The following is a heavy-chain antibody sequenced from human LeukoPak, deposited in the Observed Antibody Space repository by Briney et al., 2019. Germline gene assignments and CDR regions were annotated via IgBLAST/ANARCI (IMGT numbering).Heavy chain of an antibody. CDR1: GFTFSSYS. Sequence: PGGSLRLSCAASGFTFSSYSMNWVRQAPGKGLEWVSSISSSSSYIYYADSVKGRFTISRDNAKNSLYLQMNSLRAEDTAVYYCARDPSYYYDSSGLLNDYWGQGTLVTVSS. CDR3: ARDPSYYYDSSGLLNDY. CDR2: ISSSSSYI. V-gene: IGHV3-21*01. D-gene: IGHD3-22*01. J-gene: IGHJ4*02.